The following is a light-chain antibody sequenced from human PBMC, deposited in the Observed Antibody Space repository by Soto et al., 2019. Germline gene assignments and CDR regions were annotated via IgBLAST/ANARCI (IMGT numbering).Light chain of an antibody. V-gene: IGKV3-20*01. CDR2: GAS. J-gene: IGKJ5*01. CDR1: QSVSSSY. Sequence: EIVLTQSPGTLSLSPGERATLSCRASQSVSSSYLAWYQQKPGQAPSLLIYGASSRATGIPDRFSGSGSGTDFTLTISRLETEDFVVYYCQQYGSSPLITFGQGTRLEIK. CDR3: QQYGSSPLIT.